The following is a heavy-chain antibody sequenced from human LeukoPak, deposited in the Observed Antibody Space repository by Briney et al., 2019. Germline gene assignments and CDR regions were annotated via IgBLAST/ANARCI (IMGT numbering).Heavy chain of an antibody. CDR3: TRSGPPDPY. CDR1: GLTVYTND. D-gene: IGHD1-14*01. J-gene: IGHJ3*01. CDR2: LYSGGRT. V-gene: IGHV3-53*01. Sequence: PGGSLRLSCAASGLTVYTNDMSWVRQAPGKRLEWVSILYSGGRTYYGDSVKGRSTISRDNSRNTLYLQMNSLRAEDTAMYYCTRSGPPDPYWGQGTMVTVSS.